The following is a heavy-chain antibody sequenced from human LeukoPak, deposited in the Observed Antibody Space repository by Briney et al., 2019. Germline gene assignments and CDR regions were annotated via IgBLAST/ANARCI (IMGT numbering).Heavy chain of an antibody. V-gene: IGHV3-74*01. CDR1: GFTFGAFW. Sequence: PGGSLRLSCAASGFTFGAFWIHWARQTPGKGLVWVSAINSDGSTTNYADSVLGRFTISRDNARNTVYLQMDSLRAEDTSVYYCARPPFITVADPFDLWGQGTLVTVSS. CDR3: ARPPFITVADPFDL. CDR2: INSDGSTT. J-gene: IGHJ5*02. D-gene: IGHD6-19*01.